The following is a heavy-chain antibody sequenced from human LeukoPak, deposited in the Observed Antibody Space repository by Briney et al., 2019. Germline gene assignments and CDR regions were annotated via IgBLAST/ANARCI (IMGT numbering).Heavy chain of an antibody. CDR3: ARSIPYGTTWYGRSDY. V-gene: IGHV3-7*03. Sequence: GGSLRLSCAASGFPFSSCSMTWVRQAPGKGLEWVANIKPDGTTKFYVDSVKGRFTISRDNALNSLYLQMNSLRAEDTAIYYCARSIPYGTTWYGRSDYWGQGTLVTVSS. D-gene: IGHD6-13*01. CDR1: GFPFSSCS. J-gene: IGHJ4*02. CDR2: IKPDGTTK.